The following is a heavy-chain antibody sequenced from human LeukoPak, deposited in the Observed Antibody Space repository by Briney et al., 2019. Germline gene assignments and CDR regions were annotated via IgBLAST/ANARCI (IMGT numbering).Heavy chain of an antibody. Sequence: PGGSLRLSCTAAGFTFGDYAISWVRQAPGKGLEWVSVVSGSGGSTNYADSVKGRFTISRDNSKNTLYLQMNSLRAEDTAIYYCAKAIRDGYSNFDYWAREPWSPSPQ. D-gene: IGHD5-24*01. CDR3: AKAIRDGYSNFDY. CDR2: VSGSGGST. V-gene: IGHV3-23*01. CDR1: GFTFGDYA. J-gene: IGHJ4*02.